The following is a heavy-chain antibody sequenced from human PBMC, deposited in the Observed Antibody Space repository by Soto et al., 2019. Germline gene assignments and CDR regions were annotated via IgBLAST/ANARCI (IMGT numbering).Heavy chain of an antibody. CDR1: GGSFSGYY. Sequence: PSETLSLTCAVYGGSFSGYYWSWIRQPPGKGLEWIGEINHSVSTNYNPSLKSRVTISVDTSKNQFSLKLSSVTAADTAVYYCARRSGYYYYYYGMDVWGQGTTVT. J-gene: IGHJ6*02. CDR3: ARRSGYYYYYYGMDV. CDR2: INHSVST. D-gene: IGHD3-3*01. V-gene: IGHV4-34*01.